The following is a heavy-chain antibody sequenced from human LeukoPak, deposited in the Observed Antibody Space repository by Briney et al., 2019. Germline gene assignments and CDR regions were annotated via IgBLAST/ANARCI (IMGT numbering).Heavy chain of an antibody. J-gene: IGHJ4*02. D-gene: IGHD1-26*01. V-gene: IGHV3-23*01. Sequence: LAGGSLRLSCAASGFTFSTYVMTWVRQAPGKGLEWVSAISGSGGTTFYADSVKGRITMSRDNSKRTLFLQMNSLRAEDTAVYYCGRIASGTNIDYWGQGTLLTVSS. CDR2: ISGSGGTT. CDR3: GRIASGTNIDY. CDR1: GFTFSTYV.